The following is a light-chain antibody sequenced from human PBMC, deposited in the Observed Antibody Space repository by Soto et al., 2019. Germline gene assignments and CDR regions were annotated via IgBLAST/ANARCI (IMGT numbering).Light chain of an antibody. Sequence: DIKMTQSPSAMSASVGDRVTITCRASQGISHYLTWFQQKPGKVPKRLIYDASSLQSGVPSRFSGNGSGTEFTLIIICLQPEDSATYYCLQHNNYPLTFGHGTRVEIK. CDR3: LQHNNYPLT. CDR2: DAS. V-gene: IGKV1-17*03. J-gene: IGKJ1*01. CDR1: QGISHY.